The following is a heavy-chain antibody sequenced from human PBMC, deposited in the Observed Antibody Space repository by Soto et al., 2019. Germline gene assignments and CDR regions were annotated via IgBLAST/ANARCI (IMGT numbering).Heavy chain of an antibody. J-gene: IGHJ4*02. CDR3: ARAGGYYDSSGYPPFDY. CDR2: IYYSGST. CDR1: GGSISSGGYY. V-gene: IGHV4-31*03. Sequence: QVQLQESGPGLVKPSQTLSLTCTVSGGSISSGGYYWSWIRQHPGKGLEWIGYIYYSGSTYYNPSLKSRVTISVDTSTNPFSLKRSSVTAADTAVYYCARAGGYYDSSGYPPFDYWGQGTLVTVSS. D-gene: IGHD3-22*01.